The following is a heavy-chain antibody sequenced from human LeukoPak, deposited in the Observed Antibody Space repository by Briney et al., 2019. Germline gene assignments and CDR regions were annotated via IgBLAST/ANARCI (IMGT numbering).Heavy chain of an antibody. D-gene: IGHD1-1*01. CDR3: ARVAKERVGGVYYFDY. J-gene: IGHJ4*02. CDR1: GFTFSDYD. Sequence: GGSLRLSCAASGFTFSDYDMHWVRQAIGKGLEWVSAIGTAGDTYYTGSVGGRFTISRENAKNSLYLQMNSLRAGDTAVYYCARVAKERVGGVYYFDYWGQGTLVTVSS. CDR2: IGTAGDT. V-gene: IGHV3-13*01.